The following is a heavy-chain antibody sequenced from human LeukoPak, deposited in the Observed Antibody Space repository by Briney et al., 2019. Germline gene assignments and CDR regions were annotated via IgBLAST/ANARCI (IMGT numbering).Heavy chain of an antibody. CDR2: FNPNSGGT. CDR3: AREGDIVLMVYAVDY. J-gene: IGHJ4*02. D-gene: IGHD2-8*01. Sequence: ASVKVSCKASGYTFTGYYMHWVRQAPGQGLEWMGRFNPNSGGTNYAQKFQGRVTMTRDTSISTAYMELSRLRSDDTAVYYCAREGDIVLMVYAVDYWGQGTLVTVSS. CDR1: GYTFTGYY. V-gene: IGHV1-2*06.